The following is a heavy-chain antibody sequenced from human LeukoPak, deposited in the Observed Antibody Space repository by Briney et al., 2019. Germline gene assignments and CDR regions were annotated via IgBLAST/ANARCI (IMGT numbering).Heavy chain of an antibody. V-gene: IGHV1-2*02. CDR2: INPNSGGT. Sequence: ASVKVSCKASGYTFTGYYMHWVRQAPGQGLEWMGWINPNSGGTNYAQKFQGRVTMTRDTSISTAYMELSRLRSDDTAVYSCARDGGGEGYFDYWGQGTLVTVSS. D-gene: IGHD3-16*01. J-gene: IGHJ4*02. CDR1: GYTFTGYY. CDR3: ARDGGGEGYFDY.